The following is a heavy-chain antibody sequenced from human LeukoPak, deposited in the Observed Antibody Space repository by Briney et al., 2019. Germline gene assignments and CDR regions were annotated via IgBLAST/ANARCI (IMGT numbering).Heavy chain of an antibody. V-gene: IGHV4-34*01. CDR1: GGSFSGYY. J-gene: IGHJ6*03. D-gene: IGHD2-15*01. CDR3: ARASYCSGGSCSYYNYYYMDV. Sequence: PSETLSLTCAVYGGSFSGYYWSWIRQPPGKGLEWIGEINHSGSTNYNPSLKSRVTISVDTSKNQFSLKLSSVTAADTAVYYCARASYCSGGSCSYYNYYYMDVWGKGTTVTVSS. CDR2: INHSGST.